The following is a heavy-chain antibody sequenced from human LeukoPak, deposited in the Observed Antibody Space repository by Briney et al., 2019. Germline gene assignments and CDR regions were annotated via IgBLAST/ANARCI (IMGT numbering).Heavy chain of an antibody. Sequence: PGGSLRLSCAASGFTFSTYSINWVRQAPGKGLEWVSYISSSNTIYYADSVKGRFTISRDNAKNSLYLQMKSLRDEDTAVYHCARGMGTTAFDCWGQGTLVTVSS. CDR2: ISSSNTI. CDR1: GFTFSTYS. CDR3: ARGMGTTAFDC. D-gene: IGHD1-7*01. V-gene: IGHV3-48*02. J-gene: IGHJ4*02.